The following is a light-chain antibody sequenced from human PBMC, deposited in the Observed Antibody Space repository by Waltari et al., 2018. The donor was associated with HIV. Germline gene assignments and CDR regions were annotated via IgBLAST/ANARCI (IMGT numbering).Light chain of an antibody. J-gene: IGLJ2*01. CDR3: CSYAGSSTVV. CDR2: DVS. Sequence: QSALTQPASVSGSPGQSITISCTGTSSDVGGYNYVSWYQQHPGKAPNLMIYDVSKWPSGVSNRFSGSKSGNTASLTISGLQAEDEADYYCCSYAGSSTVVFGGGTKLTVL. CDR1: SSDVGGYNY. V-gene: IGLV2-23*02.